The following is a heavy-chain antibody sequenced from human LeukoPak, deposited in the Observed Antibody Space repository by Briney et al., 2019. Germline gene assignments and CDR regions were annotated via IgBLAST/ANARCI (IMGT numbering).Heavy chain of an antibody. CDR3: ARAGHSSAWSLFDY. CDR1: GYSFTGFY. J-gene: IGHJ4*02. CDR2: INPSGSST. Sequence: GASVKVSCKASGYSFTGFYVHWVRQAPGHGLEWMGIINPSGSSTNYARKFQGRVTVTRDTSTSTVYMELSSLRPDDTAVYYCARAGHSSAWSLFDYWGQGTLVIVSS. V-gene: IGHV1-46*01. D-gene: IGHD6-19*01.